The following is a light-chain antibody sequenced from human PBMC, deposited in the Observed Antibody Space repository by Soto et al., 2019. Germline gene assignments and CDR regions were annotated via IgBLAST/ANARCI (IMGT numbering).Light chain of an antibody. J-gene: IGKJ4*01. CDR1: QSVGNN. CDR2: GES. CDR3: QQYNNWPLT. Sequence: EILMTQSPATLSVSPGERATLSCRASQSVGNNLAWYQQKPGQAPRLLIYGESDRATGIPARFSGSGSGTEFTLTISSLQSEDLAVYYCQQYNNWPLTFGGGTKVDIK. V-gene: IGKV3-15*01.